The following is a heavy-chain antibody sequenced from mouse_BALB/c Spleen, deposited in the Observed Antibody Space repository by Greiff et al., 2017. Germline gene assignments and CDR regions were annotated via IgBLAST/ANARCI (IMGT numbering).Heavy chain of an antibody. D-gene: IGHD1-1*01. CDR2: INPSSGYT. Sequence: QVQLQQSAAELARPGASVKMSCKASGYTFTSYTMHWVKQRPGQGLEWIGYINPSSGYTEYNQKFKDKTTLTADKSSSTAYMQLSSLTSEDSAVYYCARSGLYGSSYVWGQGTTLTVSS. CDR1: GYTFTSYT. CDR3: ARSGLYGSSYV. V-gene: IGHV1-4*02. J-gene: IGHJ2*01.